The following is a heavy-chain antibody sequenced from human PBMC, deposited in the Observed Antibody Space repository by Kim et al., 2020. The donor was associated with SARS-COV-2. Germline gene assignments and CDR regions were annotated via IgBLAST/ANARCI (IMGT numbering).Heavy chain of an antibody. CDR1: GGSISSYY. J-gene: IGHJ4*02. D-gene: IGHD3-3*01. CDR3: ARAPPGSIFGVVIMALFFDY. CDR2: IYYSGST. V-gene: IGHV4-59*01. Sequence: SETLSLTCTVSGGSISSYYWSWIRQPPGKGLEWIGYIYYSGSTNYNPSLKSRVTISVDTSKNQFSLKLSSVTAADTAVYYCARAPPGSIFGVVIMALFFDYWGQGTLVTVSS.